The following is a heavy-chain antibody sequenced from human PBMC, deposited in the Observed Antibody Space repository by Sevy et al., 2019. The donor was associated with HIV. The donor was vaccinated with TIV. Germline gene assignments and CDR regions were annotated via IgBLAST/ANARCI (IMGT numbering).Heavy chain of an antibody. Sequence: SETLSLTCTVSGASVTSGDYNWNWIRQPPGKGLEWVGYISFNGITYYNPSLESRLTISLDTSKSQWSMRLRSVTAADTAVYFCARDAPLGGYCDYDDAFDIWGHGAMVTVSS. CDR1: GASVTSGDYN. J-gene: IGHJ3*02. V-gene: IGHV4-30-4*01. CDR3: ARDAPLGGYCDYDDAFDI. CDR2: ISFNGIT. D-gene: IGHD5-12*01.